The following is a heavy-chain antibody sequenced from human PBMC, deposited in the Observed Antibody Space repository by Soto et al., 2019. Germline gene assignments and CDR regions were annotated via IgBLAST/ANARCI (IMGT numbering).Heavy chain of an antibody. CDR2: FDPEDGET. V-gene: IGHV1-24*01. D-gene: IGHD6-19*01. J-gene: IGHJ4*02. Sequence: ASVKVSCKVSGYTLTELPMHWVRQAPGKGLEWMGGFDPEDGETIYAQKFQGRVTMTEDTSTDTAYMELSSLRSEDTAVYYCATGSWGGRIAVAGTNYWGQGTLVTVSS. CDR3: ATGSWGGRIAVAGTNY. CDR1: GYTLTELP.